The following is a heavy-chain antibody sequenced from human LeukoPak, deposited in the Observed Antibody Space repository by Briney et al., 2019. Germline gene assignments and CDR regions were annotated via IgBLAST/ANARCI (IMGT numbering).Heavy chain of an antibody. CDR1: GFTFSSYA. Sequence: QAGGSLRLSCAASGFTFSSYAMSWVRQAPGKGLEWVSAISGSGGSTYYADSVKGRFTISRDNSKNTLYLQMNSLRAEDTAVYYCAKGGRDDYVRGSYRPHAGYYFDYWGQGTLVTVSS. CDR2: ISGSGGST. CDR3: AKGGRDDYVRGSYRPHAGYYFDY. D-gene: IGHD3-16*02. V-gene: IGHV3-23*01. J-gene: IGHJ4*02.